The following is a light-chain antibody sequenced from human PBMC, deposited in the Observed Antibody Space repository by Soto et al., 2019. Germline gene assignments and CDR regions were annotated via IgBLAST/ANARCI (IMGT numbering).Light chain of an antibody. Sequence: DIQMTQSPSSLSASVGDRVTITCQASQDISNYLNWYQQKPGKAPKLLIYDASKLETGVPSRFSRSEAGTDFTFTISSLRLEDIETYYCQHYDNLPQWTFGQGTKVEIK. CDR2: DAS. CDR3: QHYDNLPQWT. CDR1: QDISNY. J-gene: IGKJ1*01. V-gene: IGKV1-33*01.